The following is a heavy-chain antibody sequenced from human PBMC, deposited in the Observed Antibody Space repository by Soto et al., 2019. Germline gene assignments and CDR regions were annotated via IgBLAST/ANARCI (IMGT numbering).Heavy chain of an antibody. CDR1: GYTFTSYA. V-gene: IGHV1-3*01. D-gene: IGHD6-19*01. J-gene: IGHJ6*03. CDR2: INAGNGNT. CDR3: ARDGRLGPIIAVAGTDYYYYYMDV. Sequence: ASVKVSCKASGYTFTSYAMHWVRQAPGQRLEWMGWINAGNGNTKYSQKFQGRVTITRDTSASTAYMELSSLRSEDTAVYYCARDGRLGPIIAVAGTDYYYYYMDVWGKGTTVTVSS.